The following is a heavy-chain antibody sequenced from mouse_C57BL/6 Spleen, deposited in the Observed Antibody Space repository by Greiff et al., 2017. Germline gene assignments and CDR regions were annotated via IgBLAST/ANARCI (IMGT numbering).Heavy chain of an antibody. CDR2: INPSTGGT. CDR3: ARWGDWAFDY. D-gene: IGHD4-1*01. J-gene: IGHJ2*01. V-gene: IGHV1-42*01. CDR1: GYSFTGYY. Sequence: VQLQQSGPELVKPGASVTISCKASGYSFTGYYMNWVKQSPETSLEWIGEINPSTGGTTYNQKFKAKATLTVDKSSSTAYMQLKSLTSEDSAVYYCARWGDWAFDYWGQGTTLTVSS.